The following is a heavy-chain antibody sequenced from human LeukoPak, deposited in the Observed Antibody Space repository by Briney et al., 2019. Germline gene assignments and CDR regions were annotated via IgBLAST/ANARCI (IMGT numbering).Heavy chain of an antibody. V-gene: IGHV1-46*01. CDR1: GYTFTSYY. D-gene: IGHD5-24*01. J-gene: IGHJ4*02. Sequence: ASVKVSCKASGYTFTSYYMHWVRQAPGQGLEWMGIINPSGGSTSYAQKFQGRVTMTRDTSTSTVYMELSSLRSEDTAVYYCAKDIGGDGYNKEFAGFDYWGQGTLVTVSS. CDR2: INPSGGST. CDR3: AKDIGGDGYNKEFAGFDY.